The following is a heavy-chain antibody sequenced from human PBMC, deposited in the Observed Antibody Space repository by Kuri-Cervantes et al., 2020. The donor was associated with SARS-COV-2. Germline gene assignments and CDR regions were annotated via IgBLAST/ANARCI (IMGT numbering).Heavy chain of an antibody. Sequence: ASVKVSCKVSGYTFTGYYMHWVRQAPGQGLEWMGWINPNSGGTNYAQKFQGRVTMTRDTSKNQFSLKLSSVTAADTAVYYCARHSLKISLWLRELLGWFDYWGQGTLVTVSS. J-gene: IGHJ4*02. D-gene: IGHD3-10*01. CDR3: ARHSLKISLWLRELLGWFDY. CDR1: GYTFTGYY. V-gene: IGHV1-2*02. CDR2: INPNSGGT.